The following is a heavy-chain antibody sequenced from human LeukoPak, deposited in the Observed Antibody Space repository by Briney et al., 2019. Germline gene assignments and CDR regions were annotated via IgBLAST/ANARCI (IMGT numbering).Heavy chain of an antibody. J-gene: IGHJ4*02. Sequence: PSETLSLTCAVFGGSFSSYFWSWIRQSPGKGLEWIGEINHSGSTNYNPSLKSRVTISLGTSKNQFSLRLSSVTAADTAVYYCTYSGSNYPDYWGQGTLVIGS. D-gene: IGHD1-26*01. CDR1: GGSFSSYF. V-gene: IGHV4-34*01. CDR3: TYSGSNYPDY. CDR2: INHSGST.